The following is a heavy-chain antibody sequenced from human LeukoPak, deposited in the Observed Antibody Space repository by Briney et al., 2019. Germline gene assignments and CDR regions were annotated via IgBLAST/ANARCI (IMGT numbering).Heavy chain of an antibody. V-gene: IGHV1-18*01. CDR1: GYTFTSYG. CDR3: ARVGDMVRGVIITDAFDI. CDR2: ISADNGNT. D-gene: IGHD3-10*01. Sequence: ASVKVSCKASGYTFTSYGISWVRQAPGQGLEWMGWISADNGNTNYAQKLQGRVTMTTDTSTSTAYMELRSLRSDDTAVYYCARVGDMVRGVIITDAFDIWGQGTMVTVSS. J-gene: IGHJ3*02.